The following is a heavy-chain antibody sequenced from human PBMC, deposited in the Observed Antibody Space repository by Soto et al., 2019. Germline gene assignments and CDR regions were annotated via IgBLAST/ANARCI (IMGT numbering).Heavy chain of an antibody. J-gene: IGHJ4*02. CDR1: GGSISSNNW. CDR3: ARVLVGATTPDC. V-gene: IGHV4-4*02. D-gene: IGHD1-26*01. Sequence: QVQLQESGPGLVKPSGTLSLTCAVSGGSISSNNWWGWVRQPPGKGLEWIGEIYHGGSTNYNPSLKSRVNISVDKSKNQFSLKLSSVTAADTAVYYCARVLVGATTPDCWGQGNLVTVSS. CDR2: IYHGGST.